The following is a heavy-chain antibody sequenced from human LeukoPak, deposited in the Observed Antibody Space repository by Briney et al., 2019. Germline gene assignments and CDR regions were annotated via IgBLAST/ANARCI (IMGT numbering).Heavy chain of an antibody. CDR2: IRYDGSNK. J-gene: IGHJ3*02. Sequence: PGGSLRLSCAASGFTFSSYGMHWVRQAPGKGLEWVAFIRYDGSNKYYADSVKGRFTISRDNSKNTLYLQMNSLRAEDTAVYYCAKMVQWLVLGAFDIWGQGTMVTVSS. V-gene: IGHV3-30*02. CDR3: AKMVQWLVLGAFDI. CDR1: GFTFSSYG. D-gene: IGHD6-19*01.